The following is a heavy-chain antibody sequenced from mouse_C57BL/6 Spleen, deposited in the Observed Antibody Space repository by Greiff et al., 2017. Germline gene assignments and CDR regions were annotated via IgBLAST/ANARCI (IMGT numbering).Heavy chain of an antibody. CDR3: AKRDDYPFYAMDY. D-gene: IGHD2-4*01. J-gene: IGHJ4*01. CDR2: IWRGGST. V-gene: IGHV2-5*01. Sequence: VKLVESGPGLVQPSQSLSITCTVSGFSLTSYGVHWVRQSPGKGLEWLGVIWRGGSTDYNAAFMSRLSITKDNSKSQVFFKMNSLQADDTAIYYCAKRDDYPFYAMDYWGQGTSVTVSS. CDR1: GFSLTSYG.